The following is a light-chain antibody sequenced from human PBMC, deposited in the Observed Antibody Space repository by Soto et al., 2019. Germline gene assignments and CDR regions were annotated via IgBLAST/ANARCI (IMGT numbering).Light chain of an antibody. Sequence: QSALTQPASVSGSPGQSITISCTGTSSDVGGYNYVSWYQQHPGKAPKLMIYDVSNRPSGVSNRFSGSKSGTTASLTISVLQAEDEADYYCSYYTSSSTLFGGGTKLTVL. CDR1: SSDVGGYNY. J-gene: IGLJ2*01. V-gene: IGLV2-14*01. CDR2: DVS. CDR3: SYYTSSSTL.